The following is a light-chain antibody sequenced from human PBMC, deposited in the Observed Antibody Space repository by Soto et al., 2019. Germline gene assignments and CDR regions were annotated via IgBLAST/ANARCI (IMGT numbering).Light chain of an antibody. J-gene: IGLJ2*01. CDR1: SSDVGGYTY. CDR3: SSYTSSSTVV. V-gene: IGLV2-14*03. CDR2: HVS. Sequence: QSVLTQPASVSGSPGQSITISCTGTSSDVGGYTYVSWYQQHPGKAPKLMIYHVSNRPSGLSNRFSGSKSGNTASLTISGLQAEDEADYYCSSYTSSSTVVFGGGTKVTVL.